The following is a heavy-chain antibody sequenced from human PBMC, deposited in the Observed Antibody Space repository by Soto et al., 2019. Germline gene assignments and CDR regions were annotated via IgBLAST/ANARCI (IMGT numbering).Heavy chain of an antibody. J-gene: IGHJ4*02. V-gene: IGHV3-23*01. Sequence: GGSLRLSCAASGFTFSSYSMSWVRQAPGKGLEWVSGFRTSGDGGTTYYADSVKGRFTISRDNSKNMLFLQMDSLRAEDTAIYYCAKKVNSGPGSQYFDYWGQGTQVTVSS. CDR3: AKKVNSGPGSQYFDY. CDR1: GFTFSSYS. CDR2: FRTSGDGGTT. D-gene: IGHD3-10*01.